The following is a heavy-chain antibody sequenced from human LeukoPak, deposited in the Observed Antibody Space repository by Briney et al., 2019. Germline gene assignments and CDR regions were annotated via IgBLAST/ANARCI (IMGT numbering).Heavy chain of an antibody. V-gene: IGHV4-39*01. D-gene: IGHD6-13*01. Sequence: SETLSLTCIVSGGSISSSSHNWGWIRQPPGKGLEWIGSIYYSGSTYYNPSLKSRLTISVDTSKNQFSLRLSSVTAADTAVYYCARHDRIIASPLVWGQGTLVTVSS. CDR2: IYYSGST. CDR3: ARHDRIIASPLV. CDR1: GGSISSSSHN. J-gene: IGHJ4*02.